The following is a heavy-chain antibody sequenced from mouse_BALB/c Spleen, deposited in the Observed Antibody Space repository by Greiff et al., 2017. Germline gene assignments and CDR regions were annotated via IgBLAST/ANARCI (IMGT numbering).Heavy chain of an antibody. CDR3: ARSPLLVPWFAY. V-gene: IGHV3-2*02. Sequence: VQLKESGPGLVKPSQSLSLTCTVTGYSITSDYAWNWIRQFPGNKLEWMGYISYSGSTSYNPSLKSRISITRDTSKNQFFLQLNSVTTEDTATYYCARSPLLVPWFAYWGQGTLVTVSA. D-gene: IGHD6-1*01. CDR1: GYSITSDYA. J-gene: IGHJ3*01. CDR2: ISYSGST.